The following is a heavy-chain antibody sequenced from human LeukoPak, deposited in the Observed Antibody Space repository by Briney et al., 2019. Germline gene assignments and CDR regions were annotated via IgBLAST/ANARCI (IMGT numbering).Heavy chain of an antibody. CDR3: AKEGAYPIITYDS. J-gene: IGHJ5*01. V-gene: IGHV3-7*01. D-gene: IGHD3-10*01. CDR1: GFSFSRYW. CDR2: IKGDGNEK. Sequence: GGSLRLSCAASGFSFSRYWMNWVRQAPGKAREWVANIKGDGNEKNYVDSVKGRFSISRDNARNSLYLQMDSLRAEDTAVYYCAKEGAYPIITYDSWGQGALVTVSS.